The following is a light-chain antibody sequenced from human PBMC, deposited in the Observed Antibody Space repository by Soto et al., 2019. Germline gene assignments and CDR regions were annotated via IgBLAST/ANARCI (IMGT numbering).Light chain of an antibody. CDR2: DDN. Sequence: QSVLTQPPSVSAAPGQKVTISCSGSSSNIGGNSVSWYQQLPGTAPKLLIYDDNKRPSGIPDRFSGSKSGTSATLTISGLQAEDEADYYCCSYAGLSTYVFGTGTRSPS. J-gene: IGLJ1*01. V-gene: IGLV1-51*01. CDR3: CSYAGLSTYV. CDR1: SSNIGGNS.